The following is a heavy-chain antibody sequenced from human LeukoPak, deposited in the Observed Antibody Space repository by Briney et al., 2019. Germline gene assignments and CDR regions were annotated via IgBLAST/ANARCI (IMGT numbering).Heavy chain of an antibody. CDR2: ISTYNDNT. V-gene: IGHV1-18*01. D-gene: IGHD2-15*01. Sequence: GASVKVSCKTSGYTFTTYGISWVRQAPGQGLEWMGWISTYNDNTNYAQKFQGRVTMTRDTSTSTVYMELSSLRSEDTAVYYCAREVVPYCSGGSCYPGYYFDYWGQGTLVTVSS. CDR3: AREVVPYCSGGSCYPGYYFDY. CDR1: GYTFTTYG. J-gene: IGHJ4*02.